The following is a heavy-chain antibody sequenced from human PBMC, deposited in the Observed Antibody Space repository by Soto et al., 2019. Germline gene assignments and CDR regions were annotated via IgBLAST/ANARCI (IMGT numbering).Heavy chain of an antibody. CDR1: GGSFSGYY. V-gene: IGHV4-34*01. CDR3: ARAFYSSSSGADYYYYGMDV. CDR2: INHSGST. D-gene: IGHD6-6*01. Sequence: SETLSLTCAVYGGSFSGYYWSWIRQPPGKGLEWIGEINHSGSTNHNPSLKSRVTISVDTSKNQFSLKLSSVTAADTAVYYCARAFYSSSSGADYYYYGMDVWGQGTTVTVSS. J-gene: IGHJ6*02.